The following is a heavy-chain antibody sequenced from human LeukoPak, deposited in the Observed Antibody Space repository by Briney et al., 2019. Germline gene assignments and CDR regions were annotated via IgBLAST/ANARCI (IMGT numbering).Heavy chain of an antibody. Sequence: GGSLGLSCAASGFTFSSYAMHWVRQAPCKGLEWVAVISYDGSNKYYADSVKGRFTISRDNSKNTLYLQMNSLRAEDTAVYYCAKDTSGESKDYGMDVWGQGTTVTVSS. CDR3: AKDTSGESKDYGMDV. CDR1: GFTFSSYA. D-gene: IGHD3-10*01. J-gene: IGHJ6*02. CDR2: ISYDGSNK. V-gene: IGHV3-30-3*01.